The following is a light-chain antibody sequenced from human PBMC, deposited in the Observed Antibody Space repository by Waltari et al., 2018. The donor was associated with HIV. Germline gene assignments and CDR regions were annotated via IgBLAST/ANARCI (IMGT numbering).Light chain of an antibody. CDR3: CSHAGNFIFA. Sequence: QSALPQPHSVSGSPGQSLTISCTGTSSYVDTFFSWYQQHPGKAPKVIIYDVNKRPSGVPDRFSGSKSGNTAFLTISGLQAEDEAEYHCCSHAGNFIFAFGSGTKVTVL. CDR1: SSYVDTF. CDR2: DVN. J-gene: IGLJ1*01. V-gene: IGLV2-11*01.